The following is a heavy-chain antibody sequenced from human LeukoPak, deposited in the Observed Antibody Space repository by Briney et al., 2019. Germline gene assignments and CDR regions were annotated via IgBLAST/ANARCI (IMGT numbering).Heavy chain of an antibody. Sequence: GGSLRLSCAASGFTFSSYAMSWVRQAPGKGLEWVSAISGSGGGTYYADSVKGRFTISRDNSKNTLYLQMNSLRAEDTAVYYCAKDAPVNIVVVPAANSWGQGTLVTVSS. CDR3: AKDAPVNIVVVPAANS. D-gene: IGHD2-2*01. V-gene: IGHV3-23*01. CDR1: GFTFSSYA. CDR2: ISGSGGGT. J-gene: IGHJ4*02.